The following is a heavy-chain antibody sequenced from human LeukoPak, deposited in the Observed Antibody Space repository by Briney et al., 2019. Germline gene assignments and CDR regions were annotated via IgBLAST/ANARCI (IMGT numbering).Heavy chain of an antibody. Sequence: SETLSLTCAVYGGSFSGYYWSWIRQPPGKGLEWIGEINHSGSTNYNPSLKSRVTISVDTSKNQFSLKLSSVTAADTAVYYCARGRYTISGKTYYFDYWGQGTLVTVSS. CDR3: ARGRYTISGKTYYFDY. V-gene: IGHV4-34*01. J-gene: IGHJ4*02. D-gene: IGHD3-3*01. CDR2: INHSGST. CDR1: GGSFSGYY.